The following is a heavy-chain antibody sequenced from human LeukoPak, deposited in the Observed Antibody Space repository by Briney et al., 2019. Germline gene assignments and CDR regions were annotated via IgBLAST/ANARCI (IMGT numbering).Heavy chain of an antibody. CDR2: IYYSGST. CDR1: GGSMSSNY. Sequence: PSETLSLTCTVSGGSMSSNYWSWIRQPPGKGLEWIGYIYYSGSTNYNPSLKSRVTISVDTSKSQFSLKLSSVTAADTAVYYCARHEVDSYGYYFDYWGQGALVTVSS. D-gene: IGHD5-18*01. V-gene: IGHV4-59*08. CDR3: ARHEVDSYGYYFDY. J-gene: IGHJ4*02.